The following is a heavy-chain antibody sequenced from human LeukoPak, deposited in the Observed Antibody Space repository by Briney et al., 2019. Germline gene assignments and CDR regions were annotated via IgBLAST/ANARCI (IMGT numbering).Heavy chain of an antibody. CDR1: GFTLSSYG. J-gene: IGHJ4*02. V-gene: IGHV3-48*03. CDR2: ISSSGSTR. CDR3: ARVVVTAILRYFDC. Sequence: GGSLRLSCAASGFTLSSYGMNWVRQAPGKGLEWVSYISSSGSTRYYADSVKGRLTISRDNAKNSLYLQMNSLRAEDTAVYYCARVVVTAILRYFDCWGQGTLVTVSS. D-gene: IGHD2-21*02.